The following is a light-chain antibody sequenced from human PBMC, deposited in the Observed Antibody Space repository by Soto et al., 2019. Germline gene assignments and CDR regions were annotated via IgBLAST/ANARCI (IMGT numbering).Light chain of an antibody. J-gene: IGKJ1*01. CDR2: AAP. CDR1: QGISSS. Sequence: DIQMTQSPSSLSASVGDRVTITCRASQGISSSLAWYQQQPGKSPKFLIYAAPTLQSGVPSRFSGSGSATDFTLTISVLQPKDVATYYCQEYICTPSTFCQGTKVEI. CDR3: QEYICTPST. V-gene: IGKV1-27*01.